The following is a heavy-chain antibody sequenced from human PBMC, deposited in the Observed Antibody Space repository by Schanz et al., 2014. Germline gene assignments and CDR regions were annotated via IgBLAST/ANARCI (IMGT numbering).Heavy chain of an antibody. CDR3: ARPSDSSWYMDV. CDR2: INSDGTTT. D-gene: IGHD2-21*02. V-gene: IGHV3-74*01. CDR1: GFTFSDYW. J-gene: IGHJ6*03. Sequence: EVQLVESGGGLVQPGGSLRLSCAASGFTFSDYWMHWVRQAPGKGLVWVSHINSDGTTTTYADSVKGRFTISRDNAENTLYLQMNSLRAEDTAVYYCARPSDSSWYMDVWGKGTTVTVSS.